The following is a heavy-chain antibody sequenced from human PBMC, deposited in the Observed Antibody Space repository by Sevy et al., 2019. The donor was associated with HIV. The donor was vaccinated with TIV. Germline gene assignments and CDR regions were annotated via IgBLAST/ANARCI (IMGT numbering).Heavy chain of an antibody. J-gene: IGHJ4*02. CDR1: GFTFSSYG. CDR3: AKDGLGRGDYFDY. Sequence: GGSLRLSCAASGFTFSSYGMHWVRQAPGKGLEWVAFIRYDGSNKYYADSVKGRFTISRDNSKNTLYLQMNSLRAEHTAVYYCAKDGLGRGDYFDYWGQGTLVTVSS. D-gene: IGHD1-26*01. V-gene: IGHV3-30*02. CDR2: IRYDGSNK.